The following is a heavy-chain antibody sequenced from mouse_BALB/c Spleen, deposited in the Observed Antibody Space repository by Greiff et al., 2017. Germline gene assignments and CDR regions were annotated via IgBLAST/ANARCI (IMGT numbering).Heavy chain of an antibody. CDR1: GFTFSSYA. CDR2: ISSGGST. V-gene: IGHV5-6-5*01. J-gene: IGHJ2*01. Sequence: EVQRVESGGGLVKPGGSLKLSCAASGFTFSSYAMSWVRQTPEKRLEWVASISSGGSTYYPDSVKGRFTISRDNARNILYLQMSSLRSEDTAMYYCARRLRSYFDYWGQGTTLTVSS. D-gene: IGHD2-4*01. CDR3: ARRLRSYFDY.